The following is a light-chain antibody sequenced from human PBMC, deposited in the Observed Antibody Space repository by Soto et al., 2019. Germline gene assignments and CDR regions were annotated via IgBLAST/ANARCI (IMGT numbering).Light chain of an antibody. J-gene: IGKJ2*03. Sequence: EIVLTQSPDTLSLSPGERATLSCRASQSVDSRYLAWYQQKRGQAPRLVIHAVSRRATGIPDRFSGSGSGTDFTLTISRLEPADFADYYCQQYGNSPRYSFGQWTKLQIK. CDR2: AVS. V-gene: IGKV3-20*01. CDR1: QSVDSRY. CDR3: QQYGNSPRYS.